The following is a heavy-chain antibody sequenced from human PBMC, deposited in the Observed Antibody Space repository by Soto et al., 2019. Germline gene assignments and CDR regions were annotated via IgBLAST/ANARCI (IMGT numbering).Heavy chain of an antibody. J-gene: IGHJ6*02. CDR1: GFTFSSYG. D-gene: IGHD3-22*01. CDR3: AKTATPMINYYYYGMDV. Sequence: PGGSLRLSCAASGFTFSSYGMHWVRQAPGKGLEWVAVISYDGSNKYYADSVKVRFTISKDNSKNTLYLQMNSLRAEDTAVYYCAKTATPMINYYYYGMDVWGQGTTVTVSS. CDR2: ISYDGSNK. V-gene: IGHV3-30*18.